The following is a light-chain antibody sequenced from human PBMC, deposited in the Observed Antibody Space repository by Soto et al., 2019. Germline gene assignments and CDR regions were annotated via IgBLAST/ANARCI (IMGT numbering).Light chain of an antibody. V-gene: IGKV1-39*01. Sequence: DIQMTQSPSSLSASVGDRVTITCRASPSISFYLNWYQQRPGKAPTLVIYTASRLRSRVTSRFSGSGSGTDFTLTISSLQPEDFATYYCQQTYSSTEGITFGHGTGLEIK. J-gene: IGKJ5*01. CDR2: TAS. CDR1: PSISFY. CDR3: QQTYSSTEGIT.